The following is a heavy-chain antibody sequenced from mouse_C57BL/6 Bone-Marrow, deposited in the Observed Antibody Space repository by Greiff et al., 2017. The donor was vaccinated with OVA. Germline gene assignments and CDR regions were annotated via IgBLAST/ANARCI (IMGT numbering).Heavy chain of an antibody. V-gene: IGHV1-26*01. Sequence: EVQLQQSGPELVKPGASVKISCKASGYTFTDYYMNWVKQSHGKSLEWIGDINPNNGGTSYNQKFKGKATLTVDKSSSTAYMELRSLTSEDSAVYDCARSHYYGSSFLWLAYWGQGTLVTVSA. CDR2: INPNNGGT. CDR1: GYTFTDYY. D-gene: IGHD1-1*01. CDR3: ARSHYYGSSFLWLAY. J-gene: IGHJ3*01.